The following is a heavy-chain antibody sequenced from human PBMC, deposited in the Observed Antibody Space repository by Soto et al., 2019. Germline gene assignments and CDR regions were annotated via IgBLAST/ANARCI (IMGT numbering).Heavy chain of an antibody. Sequence: SETLSLTCTVSGASVSSGGYCWSWIRQHPGKGLEWIGCIYNSGSIYYNPSLESRVIISVDTSKNQFSLRLSSVTAADTAVFYCAHSLRSFYYYGLDVWGQGTTVTVYS. D-gene: IGHD3-16*01. CDR2: IYNSGSI. J-gene: IGHJ6*02. CDR1: GASVSSGGYC. V-gene: IGHV4-31*03. CDR3: AHSLRSFYYYGLDV.